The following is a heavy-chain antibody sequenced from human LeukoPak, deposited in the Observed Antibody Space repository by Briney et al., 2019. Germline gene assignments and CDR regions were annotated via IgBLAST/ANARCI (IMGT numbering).Heavy chain of an antibody. CDR1: GGSFSGYY. J-gene: IGHJ6*03. V-gene: IGHV4-34*01. D-gene: IGHD6-6*01. CDR2: INHSGST. Sequence: SETLSLTCAVYGGSFSGYYWSWIRQPPGKGLEWIGEINHSGSTNYNPSLKSRVTISVDTSKNQFSLKLSSVTAADTAVYYCARARRYSSSSFETYYYMDVWGKGTTVTVSS. CDR3: ARARRYSSSSFETYYYMDV.